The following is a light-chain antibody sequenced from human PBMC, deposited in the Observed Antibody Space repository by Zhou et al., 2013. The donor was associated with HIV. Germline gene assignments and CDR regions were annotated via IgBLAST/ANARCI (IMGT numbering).Light chain of an antibody. CDR1: QGIRND. CDR3: QQAHSFPYT. J-gene: IGKJ2*01. CDR2: SAS. V-gene: IGKV1-17*01. Sequence: DIQMTQSPSSLSASVGDRVTITCRASQGIRNDLGWYQQKPGQAPKRLIYSASSLQSGVPSRFTGSGSGTDYTLTISSLQPEDFATYYCQQAHSFPYTFGQGTKLETK.